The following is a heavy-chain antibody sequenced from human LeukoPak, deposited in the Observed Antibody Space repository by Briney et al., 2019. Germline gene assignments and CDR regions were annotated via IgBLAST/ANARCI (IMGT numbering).Heavy chain of an antibody. CDR1: GYTFTGYY. D-gene: IGHD3-3*01. V-gene: IGHV1-2*02. J-gene: IGHJ4*02. Sequence: ASVKVSCKASGYTFTGYYMHWERQAPGQGLEWMGWINPNSGGTDYAQKFQGRVTMTRDTSISTAYMELSRLRSDDTAVYYCARRSGYSEISGYYFDYWGQGTLVTVSS. CDR2: INPNSGGT. CDR3: ARRSGYSEISGYYFDY.